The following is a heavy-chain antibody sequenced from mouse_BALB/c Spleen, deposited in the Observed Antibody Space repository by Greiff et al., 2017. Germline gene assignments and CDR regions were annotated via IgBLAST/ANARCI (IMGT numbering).Heavy chain of an antibody. CDR3: ARGDYGNYNWYFDV. J-gene: IGHJ1*01. D-gene: IGHD2-1*01. CDR1: GFTFSSYA. CDR2: ISSGGST. V-gene: IGHV5-6-5*01. Sequence: EVQRVESGGGLVKPGGSLKLSCAASGFTFSSYAMSWVRQTPEKRLEWVASISSGGSTYYPDSVKGRFTISRDNARNILYLQMSSLRSEDTAMYYCARGDYGNYNWYFDVWGAGTTVTVSS.